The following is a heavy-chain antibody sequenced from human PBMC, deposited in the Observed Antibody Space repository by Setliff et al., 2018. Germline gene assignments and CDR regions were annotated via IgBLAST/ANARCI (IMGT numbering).Heavy chain of an antibody. CDR3: ARALGYCSRTSCYADAFDI. J-gene: IGHJ3*02. CDR2: MYHSGSN. V-gene: IGHV4-38-2*01. CDR1: GYSISSDYY. Sequence: PSETLSLTCAVSGYSISSDYYWGWIRQPPGKGLEWIGSMYHSGSNYYNPSLKSRVTISVDTSKNQFSLKLNYVTAADTAVYYCARALGYCSRTSCYADAFDIWGQGTMVTVSS. D-gene: IGHD2-2*01.